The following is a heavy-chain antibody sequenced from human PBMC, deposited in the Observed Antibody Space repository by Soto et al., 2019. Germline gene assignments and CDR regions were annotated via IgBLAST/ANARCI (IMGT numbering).Heavy chain of an antibody. Sequence: QVQLVESGGGLVRPGGPLRLSCAASGFTFGDHYMSWIRQAPGKGLEWISYISSSGSFTNYADSVKGRFTISRDNGKKSLYLQMNNLTAEDTALYYCARGRLTYYYYGLDVWGQGTTVTVS. V-gene: IGHV3-11*06. J-gene: IGHJ6*02. CDR2: ISSSGSFT. CDR1: GFTFGDHY. CDR3: ARGRLTYYYYGLDV. D-gene: IGHD3-10*01.